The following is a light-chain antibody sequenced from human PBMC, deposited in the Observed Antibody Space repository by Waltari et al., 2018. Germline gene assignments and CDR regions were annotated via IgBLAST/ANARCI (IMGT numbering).Light chain of an antibody. J-gene: IGLJ2*01. CDR1: SSDVGNYKR. CDR2: AVS. CDR3: CSYAGSSKGV. Sequence: QSALTQPASVSGSPGQSIHISCTGSSSDVGNYKRVSWYQQHPGKAPKLMIYAVSKRPSGVSDRFSGSKSGDTASLTISGLQPEDEADYFCCSYAGSSKGVFGGGTKVTVL. V-gene: IGLV2-23*02.